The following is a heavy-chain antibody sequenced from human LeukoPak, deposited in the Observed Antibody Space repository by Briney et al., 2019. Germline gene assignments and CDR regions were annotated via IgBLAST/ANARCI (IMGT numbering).Heavy chain of an antibody. J-gene: IGHJ4*02. CDR2: INPNSGGT. CDR1: GYTFTSYG. V-gene: IGHV1-2*02. CDR3: ARDLGSYSSGWLDY. D-gene: IGHD6-19*01. Sequence: ASVKVSCKASGYTFTSYGIIWVRQAPGQGLEWMGWINPNSGGTNYAQKFQGRVTMTRDTSISTAYMELSRLRSDDTAVYYCARDLGSYSSGWLDYWGQGTLVTVSS.